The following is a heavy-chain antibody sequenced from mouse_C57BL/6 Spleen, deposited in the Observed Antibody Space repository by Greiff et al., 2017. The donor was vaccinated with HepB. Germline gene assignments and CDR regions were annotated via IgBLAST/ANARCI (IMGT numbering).Heavy chain of an antibody. J-gene: IGHJ2*01. Sequence: VESGASVKMSCKASGYTFTDYYMNWVKQSHGKSLEWIGVINPYNGGTSYNQKFKGKATLTVDKSSSTAYMELNSLTSEDSAVYYCARSGIYSNYEGYYFDYWGQGTTLTVSS. D-gene: IGHD2-5*01. CDR3: ARSGIYSNYEGYYFDY. CDR1: GYTFTDYY. V-gene: IGHV1-19*01. CDR2: INPYNGGT.